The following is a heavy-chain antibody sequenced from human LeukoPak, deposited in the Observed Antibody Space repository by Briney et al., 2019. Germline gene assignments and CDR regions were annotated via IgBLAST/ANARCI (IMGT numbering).Heavy chain of an antibody. V-gene: IGHV1-18*01. CDR1: VYTFTSYG. J-gene: IGHJ4*02. Sequence: GASVKVSCKASVYTFTSYGISWVRQAPGQGLEWMGWICAYNGNTNYAQKPQGRVTMTTDTSTSTAYMELRSLRSDDTAVYYCARDMYSSSWYLGERLFDYWGQGTLVTVSS. CDR3: ARDMYSSSWYLGERLFDY. CDR2: ICAYNGNT. D-gene: IGHD6-13*01.